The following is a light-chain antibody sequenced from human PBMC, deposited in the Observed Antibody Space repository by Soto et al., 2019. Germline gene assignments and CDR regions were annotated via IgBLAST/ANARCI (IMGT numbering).Light chain of an antibody. Sequence: DIQMTQSPSSLSASVGDRVTITCRASQSISKYLNWYHQKPGKAPKLLIYAASNLQSGVPSRFSGGGSGTDFTLTINSLQPEDSATYYCQQSYSSPGTFGPGTQVHIK. J-gene: IGKJ3*01. V-gene: IGKV1-39*01. CDR3: QQSYSSPGT. CDR2: AAS. CDR1: QSISKY.